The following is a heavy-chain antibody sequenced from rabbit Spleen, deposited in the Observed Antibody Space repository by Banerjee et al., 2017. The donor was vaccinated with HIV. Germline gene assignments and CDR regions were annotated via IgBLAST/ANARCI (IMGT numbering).Heavy chain of an antibody. CDR1: GVSFSDKDV. CDR2: IYNGDGST. CDR3: ARAPYGSGYYYGMDL. Sequence: EQLEESGGGLVKPEGSLTLTCKASGVSFSDKDVMCWVRQAPGKGLEWIACIYNGDGSTYYASWAKGRFTISKTSSTTVTLQMTSLTAADTATYFCARAPYGSGYYYGMDLWGQGTLVTVS. J-gene: IGHJ6*01. V-gene: IGHV1S45*01. D-gene: IGHD6-1*01.